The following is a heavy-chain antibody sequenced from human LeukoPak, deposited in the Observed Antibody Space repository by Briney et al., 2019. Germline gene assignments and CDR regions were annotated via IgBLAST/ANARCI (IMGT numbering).Heavy chain of an antibody. CDR3: ARPYCSSTSCYRHFDL. V-gene: IGHV1-2*06. CDR2: INPNSGGT. CDR1: GYTFTGYY. D-gene: IGHD2-2*01. J-gene: IGHJ2*01. Sequence: ASVKVSCKASGYTFTGYYMHWVRQAPGQGLEWMGRINPNSGGTNYAQKFQGRVTMTRDTSISTAYMELSRLRSDDTAVYCCARPYCSSTSCYRHFDLWGRGTLVTVSS.